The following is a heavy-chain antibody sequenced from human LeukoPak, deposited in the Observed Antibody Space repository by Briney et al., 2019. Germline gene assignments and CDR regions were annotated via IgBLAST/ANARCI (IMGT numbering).Heavy chain of an antibody. CDR2: IKQDGSEK. D-gene: IGHD3-22*01. CDR1: AFTFSSDW. Sequence: GGSLRLSCAASAFTFSSDWMSWVRQAPGKGLEWVANIKQDGSEKYYVDSVKGRFTISRDNAKSSLYLQMNSLRAEATAVYYCATRRGYYYDSSGYYFDYWGQGTLVTVSS. V-gene: IGHV3-7*01. CDR3: ATRRGYYYDSSGYYFDY. J-gene: IGHJ4*02.